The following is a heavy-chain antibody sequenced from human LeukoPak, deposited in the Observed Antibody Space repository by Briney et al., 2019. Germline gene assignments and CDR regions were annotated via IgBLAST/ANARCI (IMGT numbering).Heavy chain of an antibody. Sequence: SETLSLTCAAYGGSFSGYYWSWIRQPPGKGLEWIGEINHSGSTNYNPSLKSRVTISVDTSKNQFSLKLSSVTAADTAVYYCARWHCSSTSCYGRVKWFDPWGQGTLVTVSS. D-gene: IGHD2-2*01. V-gene: IGHV4-34*01. CDR2: INHSGST. J-gene: IGHJ5*02. CDR1: GGSFSGYY. CDR3: ARWHCSSTSCYGRVKWFDP.